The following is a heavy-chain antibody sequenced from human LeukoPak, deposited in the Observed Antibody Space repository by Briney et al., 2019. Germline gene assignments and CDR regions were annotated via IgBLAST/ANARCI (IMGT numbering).Heavy chain of an antibody. CDR2: ISGSGGST. D-gene: IGHD3-16*02. CDR3: AKNLRLGELSYAFDI. Sequence: GGSLRLSCAASGFTFSSYAMSWVRQAPGKGLEWVSAISGSGGSTYYADSVKGRFTISRDNSKITLYLQMNSLRAEDTAVYYCAKNLRLGELSYAFDIWGQGTMVTVSS. CDR1: GFTFSSYA. J-gene: IGHJ3*02. V-gene: IGHV3-23*01.